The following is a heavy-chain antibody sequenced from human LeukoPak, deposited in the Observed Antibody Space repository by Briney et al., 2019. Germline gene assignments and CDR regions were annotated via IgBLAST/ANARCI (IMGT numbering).Heavy chain of an antibody. Sequence: KPSETLSLTCSVSGGSFTSSSFYWGWIRQPPGKGLEWIGSMYYSGSTYYNPSLKSRVTISVDTSKNQFSLKLSSVTAADTAVYYCQGRIAARPDAFDIWGQGTMVTVSS. D-gene: IGHD6-6*01. CDR2: MYYSGST. J-gene: IGHJ3*02. V-gene: IGHV4-39*01. CDR3: QGRIAARPDAFDI. CDR1: GGSFTSSSFY.